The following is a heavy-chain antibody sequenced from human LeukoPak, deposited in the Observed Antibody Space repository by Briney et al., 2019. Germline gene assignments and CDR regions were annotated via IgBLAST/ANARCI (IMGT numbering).Heavy chain of an antibody. CDR1: GFTFSSYV. V-gene: IGHV3-23*01. CDR3: AKDLRTGLVVIGFDY. D-gene: IGHD3-22*01. Sequence: GGSLRLSCAASGFTFSSYVMSWVRQAPGKGLEWVSGISGRGSSTYYADSVKGRFTISRDNSKNTLYLQMNSLRAEDTAVYHCAKDLRTGLVVIGFDYWGQGTLVTVSS. J-gene: IGHJ4*02. CDR2: ISGRGSST.